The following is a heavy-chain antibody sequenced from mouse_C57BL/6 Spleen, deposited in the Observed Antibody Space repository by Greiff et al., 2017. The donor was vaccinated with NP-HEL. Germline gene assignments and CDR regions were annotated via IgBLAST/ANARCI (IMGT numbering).Heavy chain of an antibody. J-gene: IGHJ3*01. V-gene: IGHV1-64*01. CDR1: GYTFTSYW. Sequence: QVQLQQPGAELVKPGASVKLSCKASGYTFTSYWMHWVKQRPGQGLEWIGMIHPNSGSTNYNEKFKSKATLTVDKSSSPAYMQLSSLTSADSAVYYCASYGSSYGFAYLGQGTLVTVSA. CDR3: ASYGSSYGFAY. D-gene: IGHD1-1*01. CDR2: IHPNSGST.